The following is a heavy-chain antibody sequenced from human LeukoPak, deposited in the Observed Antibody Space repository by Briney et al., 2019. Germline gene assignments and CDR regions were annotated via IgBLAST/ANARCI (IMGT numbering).Heavy chain of an antibody. D-gene: IGHD5/OR15-5a*01. Sequence: GGSLRLSCAASGFTFSTYAMIWVPQAPGKGREWVSAISASGGSTYYADSAKGRSTISRDNSKNTLFLQMNSLRADDTAVYYCARLYAGLSDYWGQGTLVTVSS. J-gene: IGHJ4*02. CDR3: ARLYAGLSDY. V-gene: IGHV3-23*01. CDR1: GFTFSTYA. CDR2: ISASGGST.